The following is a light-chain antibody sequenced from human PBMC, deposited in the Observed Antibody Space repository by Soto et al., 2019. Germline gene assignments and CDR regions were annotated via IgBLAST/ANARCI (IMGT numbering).Light chain of an antibody. J-gene: IGKJ1*01. Sequence: DIQMTQAQSSLSASVGDRVTITCRASQGISNYLACDQQKPGKVPKLLIYAASTLHSGVPSRFSGSGSGTDFTLTISSLQTEDVASYYCQKYISAPRPFGQGTKVEIK. V-gene: IGKV1-27*01. CDR1: QGISNY. CDR2: AAS. CDR3: QKYISAPRP.